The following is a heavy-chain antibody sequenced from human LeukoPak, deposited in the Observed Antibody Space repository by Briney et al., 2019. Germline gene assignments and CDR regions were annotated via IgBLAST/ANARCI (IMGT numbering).Heavy chain of an antibody. CDR2: ISAYNGNT. J-gene: IGHJ6*03. CDR3: ARAGYSSSWYSPELYYYYYMDV. D-gene: IGHD6-13*01. CDR1: GYTFTSYG. V-gene: IGHV1-18*01. Sequence: ASVKVSCKASGYTFTSYGISCVRQAPGQGLEWMGWISAYNGNTNYAQKLQGRVTMTTDTSTSTAYMELRSLRSDDTAVYYCARAGYSSSWYSPELYYYYYMDVWGKGTTVTVSS.